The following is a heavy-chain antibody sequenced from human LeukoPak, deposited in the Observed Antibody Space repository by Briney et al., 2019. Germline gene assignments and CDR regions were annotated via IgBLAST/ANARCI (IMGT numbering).Heavy chain of an antibody. D-gene: IGHD2-2*02. CDR2: FDPEDGET. CDR3: AALGYCSSTSCYNGGYYYYYMDV. CDR1: GCTLTELS. V-gene: IGHV1-24*01. Sequence: ASVKVSCKVSGCTLTELSMHWVRQAPGKGLEWMGGFDPEDGETIYAQKFQGRVTMTEDTSTDTAYMELSSLRSEDTAVYYCAALGYCSSTSCYNGGYYYYYMDVWGKGTAVTVSS. J-gene: IGHJ6*03.